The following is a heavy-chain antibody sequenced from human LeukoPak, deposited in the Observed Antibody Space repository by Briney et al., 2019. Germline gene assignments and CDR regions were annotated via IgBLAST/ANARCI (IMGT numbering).Heavy chain of an antibody. Sequence: SSKTLSLTCTVSGGSISSGDYYWSWIRQPPGKGLEWIGYIYYSGSTYYNPSLKSRVTISVDTSKNQFSLKLSSVTAADTAVYYCARGPDTAMVHFGYWGQGTLVTVSS. D-gene: IGHD5-18*01. CDR3: ARGPDTAMVHFGY. CDR2: IYYSGST. J-gene: IGHJ4*02. CDR1: GGSISSGDYY. V-gene: IGHV4-30-4*08.